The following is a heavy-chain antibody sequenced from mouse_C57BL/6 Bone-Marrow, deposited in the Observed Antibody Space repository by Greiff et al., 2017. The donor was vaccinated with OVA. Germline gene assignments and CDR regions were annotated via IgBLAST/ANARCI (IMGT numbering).Heavy chain of an antibody. J-gene: IGHJ3*01. CDR1: GFTITGYY. Sequence: EVQLQQSGAELVRPGASVKLSCTASGFTITGYYMHWVKQRPEQGLEWIGRIDPEDGDTEYAPKFQGKATMTADTSSNTAYLQLSSLTSEDTAVYYCADSGSWFAYWGQGTLVTVSA. V-gene: IGHV14-1*01. CDR3: ADSGSWFAY. CDR2: IDPEDGDT.